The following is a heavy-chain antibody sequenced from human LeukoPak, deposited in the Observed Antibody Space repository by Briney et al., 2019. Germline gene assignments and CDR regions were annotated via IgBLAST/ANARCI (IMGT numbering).Heavy chain of an antibody. J-gene: IGHJ2*01. D-gene: IGHD3-10*01. Sequence: GGSLRLSCAASGFTFSSYAMHWVRQAPGKGLEWVAVISYDGSNKYYADSGKGRFTISRDNSKNTLYLQMNSLRAEDTAVYYCARDWFPSYWYFDLWGRGTLVTVSS. CDR3: ARDWFPSYWYFDL. V-gene: IGHV3-30-3*01. CDR2: ISYDGSNK. CDR1: GFTFSSYA.